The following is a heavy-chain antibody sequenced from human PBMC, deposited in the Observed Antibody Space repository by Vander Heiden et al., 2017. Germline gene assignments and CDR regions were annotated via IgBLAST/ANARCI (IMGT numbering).Heavy chain of an antibody. V-gene: IGHV3-23*01. J-gene: IGHJ4*02. CDR2: ISGIGGST. D-gene: IGHD3-9*01. CDR3: AKVYYDILTGYNY. CDR1: GFTFRSYA. Sequence: VQPLESGGGRVQPGGSLRLTCAAAGFTFRSYALIWVRQAPGKGLEWVTAISGIGGSTYYADSVKGRFTISRDNSNNTLYLQMNSLRAEDTAVYYCAKVYYDILTGYNYWGQGTLVTLSS.